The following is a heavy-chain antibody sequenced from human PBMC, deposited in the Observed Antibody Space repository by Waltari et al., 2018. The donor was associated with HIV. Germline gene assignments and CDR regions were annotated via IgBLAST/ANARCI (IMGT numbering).Heavy chain of an antibody. V-gene: IGHV4-4*07. J-gene: IGHJ3*02. CDR3: ARGLRLGELSLYKYAFDI. Sequence: QVQLAESGPGLVKPSETLSLTCTVSGGSISSYYRSWTRLRARQGLEWIGRIYTSGSTNYNPSLKSLVTLSVDTSMNQFSLKLSSVIAADTAVYYCARGLRLGELSLYKYAFDIWGQGTMVTVSS. CDR2: IYTSGST. D-gene: IGHD3-16*02. CDR1: GGSISSYY.